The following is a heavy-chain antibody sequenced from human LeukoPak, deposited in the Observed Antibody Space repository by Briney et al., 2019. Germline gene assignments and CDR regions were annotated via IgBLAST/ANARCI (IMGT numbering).Heavy chain of an antibody. CDR3: ARRVAVPGSYYFDY. CDR1: GGSISSYY. D-gene: IGHD2-15*01. Sequence: PSETLSLTCTVSGGSISSYYWTWIRQPPGKGLEWIGFIYYSGATKYNPSLESRVTISLDTSNNQFSLRLSSVTAADTAVYYCARRVAVPGSYYFDYWSQGTPVTVSS. J-gene: IGHJ4*02. V-gene: IGHV4-59*08. CDR2: IYYSGAT.